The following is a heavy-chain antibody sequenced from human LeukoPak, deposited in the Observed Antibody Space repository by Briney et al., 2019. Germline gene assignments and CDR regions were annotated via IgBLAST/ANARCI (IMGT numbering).Heavy chain of an antibody. CDR2: IYYSGST. CDR1: GGSISSYY. V-gene: IGHV4-59*01. J-gene: IGHJ4*02. CDR3: ARGYSSGFIDY. D-gene: IGHD6-19*01. Sequence: SETLSLTCTVSGGSISSYYWSWIRQPPWKGLEWIGYIYYSGSTNYNPSLKSRVTISVDTSKNQFSLKLTSVTAADTAVYYCARGYSSGFIDYWGQGTLVTVSS.